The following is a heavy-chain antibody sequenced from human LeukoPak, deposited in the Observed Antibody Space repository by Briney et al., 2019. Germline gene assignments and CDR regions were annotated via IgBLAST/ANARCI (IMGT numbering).Heavy chain of an antibody. CDR2: IYPGDSDT. J-gene: IGHJ6*02. V-gene: IGHV5-51*01. CDR1: GYSFTSYW. CDR3: ARHHCSSTSCYRGYYYYGMDV. D-gene: IGHD2-2*02. Sequence: GESLKISCKGSGYSFTSYWIGWVRQMPGKGLEWMGIIYPGDSDTRYSPSFQGQVTISADKSISTAYLRWSSLKASDTAMYYCARHHCSSTSCYRGYYYYGMDVWGQGTTVTVSS.